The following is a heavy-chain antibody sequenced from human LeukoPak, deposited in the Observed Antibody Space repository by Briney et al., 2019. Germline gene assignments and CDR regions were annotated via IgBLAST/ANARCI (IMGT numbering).Heavy chain of an antibody. CDR2: THTSGST. J-gene: IGHJ6*02. CDR3: ARAWYGGNYYSDMDV. CDR1: GGSISSYY. Sequence: SETLSLTCTVSGGSISSYYWSWIRQPAGKGLEWIGRTHTSGSTNYNPSLKSRVTMSVDTSKNQFALKLSSVTAADTAVYYCARAWYGGNYYSDMDVWGQGTTVTVSS. V-gene: IGHV4-4*07. D-gene: IGHD4-23*01.